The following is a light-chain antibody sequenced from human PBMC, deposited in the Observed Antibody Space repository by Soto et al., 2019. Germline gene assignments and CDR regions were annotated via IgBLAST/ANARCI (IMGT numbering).Light chain of an antibody. CDR2: WAS. J-gene: IGKJ2*01. V-gene: IGKV4-1*01. CDR1: QSVLYSSDNKNY. Sequence: DIVMTQSPDSLAVSLGERATINCKSSQSVLYSSDNKNYIAWYQQKAGQPPKLLIYWASTRESGVPDRFSGSGSGTDFTLTISSLQAEDVEVYSCQQYYNIPYTFGQGTKVDIK. CDR3: QQYYNIPYT.